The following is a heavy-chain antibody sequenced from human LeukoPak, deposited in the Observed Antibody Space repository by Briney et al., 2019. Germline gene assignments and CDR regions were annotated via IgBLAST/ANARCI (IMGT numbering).Heavy chain of an antibody. J-gene: IGHJ5*02. V-gene: IGHV4-31*11. CDR1: GGSFSGYY. CDR3: ARESRSYDFWSGQS. Sequence: SETLSLTCAVYGGSFSGYYWSWIRQHPGKGLEWIGYIYYSGSTYYNPSLKSRVTISVDTSKNQFSLKLSSVTAADTAVYYCARESRSYDFWSGQSWGQGTLVTVSS. CDR2: IYYSGST. D-gene: IGHD3-3*01.